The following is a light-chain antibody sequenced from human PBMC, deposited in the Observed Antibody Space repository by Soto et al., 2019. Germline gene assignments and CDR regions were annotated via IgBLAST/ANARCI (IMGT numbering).Light chain of an antibody. J-gene: IGKJ5*01. CDR3: QQRSNWPPSIT. Sequence: EIVMTQSPATLSVSPGERATLSFRSSQSVSINLAWYQQKPGQAPRLLIYGASNRATGIPARFSGSGSGTDFTLTISSLEPEDFAVYYCQQRSNWPPSITFGQGTRLEIK. V-gene: IGKV3-11*01. CDR2: GAS. CDR1: QSVSIN.